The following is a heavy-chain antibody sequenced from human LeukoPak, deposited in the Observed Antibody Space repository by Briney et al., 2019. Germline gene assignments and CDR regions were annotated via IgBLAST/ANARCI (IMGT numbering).Heavy chain of an antibody. J-gene: IGHJ4*02. CDR2: IYYSGST. CDR3: ARDGRGYSYGLDY. V-gene: IGHV4-61*01. D-gene: IGHD5-18*01. Sequence: PSETLSLTCTVSSDSISSSSYYWSRIRQPPGKGLEWIGYIYYSGSTNYNPSLKSRVTISVDTSKNQFSLKLSSVTAADTAVYYCARDGRGYSYGLDYWGQGTLVTVSS. CDR1: SDSISSSSYY.